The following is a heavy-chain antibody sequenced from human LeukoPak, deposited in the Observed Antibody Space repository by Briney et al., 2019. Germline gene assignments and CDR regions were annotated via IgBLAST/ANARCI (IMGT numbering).Heavy chain of an antibody. CDR1: GFTFSSYA. D-gene: IGHD2-2*01. CDR2: ISYDGSNK. J-gene: IGHJ3*02. V-gene: IGHV3-30*04. CDR3: ARDIHCSSTSCYGAFDI. Sequence: PGRSLRLSCAASGFTFSSYAMHWVRQAPGKGLEWVAVISYDGSNKYYADSVKGRFTISRDNSKNTLYLQINSLRAEDTAVYYCARDIHCSSTSCYGAFDIWGQGTMVTVSS.